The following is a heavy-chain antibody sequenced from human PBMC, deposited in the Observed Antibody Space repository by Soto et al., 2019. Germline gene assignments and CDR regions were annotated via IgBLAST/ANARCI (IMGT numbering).Heavy chain of an antibody. CDR3: TTVIGYYDSSGYYPFDY. V-gene: IGHV3-15*07. CDR1: GLTFSNAW. CDR2: IKSKTNGGTT. Sequence: PGGSLRLSCAASGLTFSNAWMNWVRQAPGKGLEWVGRIKSKTNGGTTDYAAPVKGRFTISRDDSKNTQYQQIKSLKTEDSAVYYCTTVIGYYDSSGYYPFDYWGQGTLVTVSS. D-gene: IGHD3-22*01. J-gene: IGHJ4*02.